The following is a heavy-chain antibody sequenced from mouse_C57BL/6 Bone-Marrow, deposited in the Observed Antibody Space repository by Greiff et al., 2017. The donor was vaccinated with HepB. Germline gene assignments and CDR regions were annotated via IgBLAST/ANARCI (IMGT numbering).Heavy chain of an antibody. Sequence: VQLQQSGAELVRPGASVTLSCKASGYTFTDYEMHWVKQTPVHGLEWIGAIDPETGGTAYNQKFKGKAILTADKSSSTAYMELRSLTSEDSAVYYCTGYLLYFDYWGQGTTLTVSS. J-gene: IGHJ2*01. CDR2: IDPETGGT. D-gene: IGHD2-1*01. CDR3: TGYLLYFDY. CDR1: GYTFTDYE. V-gene: IGHV1-15*01.